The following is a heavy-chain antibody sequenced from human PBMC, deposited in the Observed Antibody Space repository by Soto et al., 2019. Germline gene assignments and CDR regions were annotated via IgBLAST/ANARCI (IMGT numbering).Heavy chain of an antibody. CDR1: GFTFSSYW. CDR2: INPDGSGT. CDR3: AREQYEKGDSFDF. D-gene: IGHD2-15*01. J-gene: IGHJ4*02. Sequence: EVQLVESGGGLAQPGGSLRLSCAASGFTFSSYWMQWVRQVPGKGLVWVARINPDGSGTTYADSVMGRFTITRDNAKNTLYVQMNGLRAEDTGVYFCAREQYEKGDSFDFWGQGALVTVSS. V-gene: IGHV3-74*01.